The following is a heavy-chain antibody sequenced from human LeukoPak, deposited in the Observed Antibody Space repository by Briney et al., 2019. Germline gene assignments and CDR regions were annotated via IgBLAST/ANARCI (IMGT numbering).Heavy chain of an antibody. V-gene: IGHV1-46*01. CDR1: GYTFTTYY. CDR2: INPSGGKT. J-gene: IGHJ4*02. CDR3: ARRATVTSTLDY. D-gene: IGHD4-11*01. Sequence: ASVKVSCKASGYTFTTYYMHWVRPAPGQGLEWMGIINPSGGKTGYAQKFQGRVTMTRDTSTSTVYMELSSLRSEDTAVYYCARRATVTSTLDYWGQGTLVTVSS.